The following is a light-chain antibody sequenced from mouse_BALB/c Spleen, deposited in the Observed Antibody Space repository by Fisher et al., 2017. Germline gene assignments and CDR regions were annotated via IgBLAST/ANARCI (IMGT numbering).Light chain of an antibody. CDR1: QSLLDSDGKTY. CDR2: LVS. CDR3: QQWSSNPYT. J-gene: IGKJ2*01. V-gene: IGKV1-135*01. Sequence: DIVLTQSPLTLSVTIGQPASISCKSSQSLLDSDGKTYLNWLLQRPGQSPKRLIYLVSKLDSGVPDRFTGSGSGTDFTLKISRVEAEDAATYYCQQWSSNPYTFGGGTKLEIK.